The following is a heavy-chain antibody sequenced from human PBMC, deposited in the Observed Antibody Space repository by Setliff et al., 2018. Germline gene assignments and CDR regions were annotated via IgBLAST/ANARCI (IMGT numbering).Heavy chain of an antibody. V-gene: IGHV4-38-2*01. D-gene: IGHD5-12*01. CDR1: GYSISSGYY. CDR2: IYHTGSS. J-gene: IGHJ4*02. CDR3: ARLGDGYNIDY. Sequence: KPSETLSLTCAVSGYSISSGYYWAWIRQPPGKGLEWIGNIYHTGSSYYNPSLKSRVTISVDTSTNQFSLKLTSVTAADTAVYFCARLGDGYNIDYWGQGTLVTVSS.